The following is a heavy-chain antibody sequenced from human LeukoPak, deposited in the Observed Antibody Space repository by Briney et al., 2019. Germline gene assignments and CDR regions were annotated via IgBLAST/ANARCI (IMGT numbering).Heavy chain of an antibody. D-gene: IGHD3-22*01. V-gene: IGHV1-18*01. CDR1: GYTFTSYA. CDR2: ISAYNGNA. Sequence: ASVKVSCKASGYTFTSYAMNWVRQAPGQGLEWMGWISAYNGNANYAQKLQGRVTRTTDASTSTAYMELRSLRSDDTAVYYCARAGSSGYNWFDPWGQGTLVTVSS. CDR3: ARAGSSGYNWFDP. J-gene: IGHJ5*02.